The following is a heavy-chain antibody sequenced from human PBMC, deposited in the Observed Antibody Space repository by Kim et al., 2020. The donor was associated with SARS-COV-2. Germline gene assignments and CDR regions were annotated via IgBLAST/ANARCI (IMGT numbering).Heavy chain of an antibody. CDR1: GYSFTSYW. CDR2: IYPGDTDT. Sequence: GESLKISCKGSGYSFTSYWIGWVRQMPGKGLEWMGIIYPGDTDTRYSPSFQGQVTISADKSISTAYLQWSSLKASDTAMYYCARSVRDYGGNSAVPFDYWGQGTLVTVSS. V-gene: IGHV5-51*01. D-gene: IGHD4-17*01. J-gene: IGHJ4*02. CDR3: ARSVRDYGGNSAVPFDY.